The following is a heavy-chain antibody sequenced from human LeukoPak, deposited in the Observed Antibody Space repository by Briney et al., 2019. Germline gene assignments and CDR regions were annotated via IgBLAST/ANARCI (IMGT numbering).Heavy chain of an antibody. J-gene: IGHJ6*03. V-gene: IGHV4-38-2*02. CDR2: IYHSGTS. CDR3: ARVTRLYYYYYYYMDV. CDR1: GYSISSGYY. Sequence: SETLSLTCNVSGYSISSGYYWGWIRQPPGKGLEWIGNIYHSGTSYYKPSLKSRVTFSLDMSKNQFSLKLGSVTAADTAVYYCARVTRLYYYYYYYMDVWGKGTTVTVSS.